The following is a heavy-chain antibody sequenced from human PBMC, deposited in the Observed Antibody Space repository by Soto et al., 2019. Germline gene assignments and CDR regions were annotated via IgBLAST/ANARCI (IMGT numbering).Heavy chain of an antibody. CDR1: GFTFSSHA. V-gene: IGHV3-23*01. J-gene: IGHJ6*02. CDR2: ISGSGGST. CDR3: AKGSGIFGRMDV. D-gene: IGHD2-15*01. Sequence: GGSLRLSCAASGFTFSSHAMSWVRQAPGEGLEWVSAISGSGGSTYYADSVKGRFTISRDNSKNTLYLQMNSLRAEDTAVYYCAKGSGIFGRMDVWGQGTTVTVSS.